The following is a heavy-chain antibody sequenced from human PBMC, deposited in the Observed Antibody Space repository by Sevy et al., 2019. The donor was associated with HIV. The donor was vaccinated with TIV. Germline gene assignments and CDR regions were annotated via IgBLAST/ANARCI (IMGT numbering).Heavy chain of an antibody. Sequence: CLRLSCAASGFTFSSYAMHWVRQAPGKGLEWVAVISYDGSNKYYADSVKGRFTISRDNSKNTLYLQMNSLRAEDTAVYYCARDFAVAGTGDYWGQGTLVTVSS. CDR3: ARDFAVAGTGDY. CDR1: GFTFSSYA. V-gene: IGHV3-30*04. CDR2: ISYDGSNK. J-gene: IGHJ4*02. D-gene: IGHD6-19*01.